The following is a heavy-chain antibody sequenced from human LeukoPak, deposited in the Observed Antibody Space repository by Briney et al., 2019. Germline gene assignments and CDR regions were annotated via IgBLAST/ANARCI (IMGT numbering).Heavy chain of an antibody. V-gene: IGHV3-74*01. D-gene: IGHD1-26*01. CDR1: GFTFRTSW. CDR2: INSDGSTT. CDR3: ARDSGRYYF. Sequence: GGSLRLSCAASGFTFRTSWMHWVRQAPGKGLVWVSRINSDGSTTNYADSVKGRFTISRDNAKNTLYLQMNSLRAEDTAVYYCARDSGRYYFWGQGTLVTVSS. J-gene: IGHJ4*02.